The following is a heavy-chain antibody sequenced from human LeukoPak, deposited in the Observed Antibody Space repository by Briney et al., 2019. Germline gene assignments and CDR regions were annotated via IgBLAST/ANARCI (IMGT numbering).Heavy chain of an antibody. CDR3: ARDLAYCSGGSCYQLDP. CDR2: ISAYNGNT. D-gene: IGHD2-15*01. CDR1: GYTFTNYG. Sequence: AASVKVSCKASGYTFTNYGISWVRQAPGQGLEWMGWISAYNGNTNYAQKLQGRVTMTTDTSTSTAYMELRSLRSDDTAVYYCARDLAYCSGGSCYQLDPWGQGTLVTVSS. V-gene: IGHV1-18*01. J-gene: IGHJ5*02.